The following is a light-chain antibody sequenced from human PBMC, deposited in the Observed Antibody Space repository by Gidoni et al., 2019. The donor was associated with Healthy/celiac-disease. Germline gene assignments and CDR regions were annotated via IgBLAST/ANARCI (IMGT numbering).Light chain of an antibody. CDR2: AAS. V-gene: IGKV1-39*01. Sequence: DIQMTQSPSSLSASVGDRVTITCRASQSISGYLNWYQQKPGKAPKLLIYAASSLQSGVPSRFSGSGSGTDFTLTISSLQPEDFATYYCQQSYSTPRYSFXXXTKLEIK. J-gene: IGKJ2*03. CDR3: QQSYSTPRYS. CDR1: QSISGY.